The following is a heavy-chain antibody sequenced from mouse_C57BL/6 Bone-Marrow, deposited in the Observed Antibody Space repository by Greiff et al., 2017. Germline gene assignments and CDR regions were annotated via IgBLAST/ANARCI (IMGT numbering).Heavy chain of an antibody. Sequence: EVQLQQSGPGLVKPSQSLSLTCSVTGYSITSGYYWNWIRQFPGNTLEWMGYISYDGSNNYNPSLKNRISITRDTSKNQFFLKLNSVTTEDTATYYCARFSTTMGDYWGQGTSVTVSS. J-gene: IGHJ4*01. CDR1: GYSITSGYY. CDR2: ISYDGSN. V-gene: IGHV3-6*01. D-gene: IGHD1-1*01. CDR3: ARFSTTMGDY.